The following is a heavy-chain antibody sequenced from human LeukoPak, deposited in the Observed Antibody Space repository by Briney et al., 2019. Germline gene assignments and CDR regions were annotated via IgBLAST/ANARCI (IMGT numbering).Heavy chain of an antibody. CDR3: TRVAPVTGSRYFDY. CDR2: IRNKVNSYIT. Sequence: GGSLRLSCAASGFTFSDHYMDWLRLAPGKGLEWVGRIRNKVNSYITEYAASVTGRFTISRDDSKNSLYLQMNSLKTEDTAVYYCTRVAPVTGSRYFDYWGQGALVTVSS. V-gene: IGHV3-72*01. J-gene: IGHJ4*02. D-gene: IGHD6-19*01. CDR1: GFTFSDHY.